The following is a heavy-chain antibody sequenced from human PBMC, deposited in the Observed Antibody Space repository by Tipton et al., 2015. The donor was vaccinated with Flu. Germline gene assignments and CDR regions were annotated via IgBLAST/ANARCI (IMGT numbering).Heavy chain of an antibody. CDR3: ARDPPEYRGALDI. CDR2: TFYRSRWYY. Sequence: GLVKPSQTLSLTCGISGDSVSNNGAAWNWIRQSPSRGLEWLGRTFYRSRWYYDFALSVKSRITINPDTSKNQFSLELKSVTPEDTAIYYCARDPPEYRGALDIWGQGTMVTVSS. CDR1: GDSVSNNGAA. V-gene: IGHV6-1*01. D-gene: IGHD2-2*01. J-gene: IGHJ3*02.